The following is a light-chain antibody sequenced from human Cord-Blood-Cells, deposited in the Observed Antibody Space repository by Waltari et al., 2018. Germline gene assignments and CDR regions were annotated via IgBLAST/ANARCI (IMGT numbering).Light chain of an antibody. V-gene: IGLV1-40*01. J-gene: IGLJ1*01. CDR3: QSYDSSLSV. CDR2: GNS. Sequence: QSVLTQPPSVSGAPGQRVTISCTGCSSNIGAGYDVHWYQQLPGTAPKLLIYGNSDRPSGVPDRFSGSKSGTSASRAITGLQAEDEADYYCQSYDSSLSVFGTGTKVTVL. CDR1: SSNIGAGYD.